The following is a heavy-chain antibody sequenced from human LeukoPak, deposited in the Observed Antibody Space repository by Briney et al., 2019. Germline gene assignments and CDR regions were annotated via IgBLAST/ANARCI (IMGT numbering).Heavy chain of an antibody. J-gene: IGHJ4*02. CDR2: ISSSSTTI. CDR3: VRDRGGYSEFDY. Sequence: GGSLRLSCAASGFTFSTYSMNWVRQAPGKGLDWVSYISSSSTTINYADSVKSRFTISRDNAKNSLYLQMNSLRDEDTAVYYCVRDRGGYSEFDYWGQGTLVTVSS. CDR1: GFTFSTYS. V-gene: IGHV3-48*02. D-gene: IGHD5-18*01.